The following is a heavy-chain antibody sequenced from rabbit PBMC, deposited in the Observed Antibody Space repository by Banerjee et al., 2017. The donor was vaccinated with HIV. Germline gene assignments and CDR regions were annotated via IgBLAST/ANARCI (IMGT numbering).Heavy chain of an antibody. V-gene: IGHV1S47*01. D-gene: IGHD6-1*01. CDR3: VRGAGAVLYGYVDLSL. Sequence: QEQLVESGGGLVQPGGSLKLSCKASGFDFSTYGVSWVRQAPGKGLEWIGYIDPIFGSAYCATWVNARFTIPSHNTHNTVSMKLNSLTAADTATYFCVRGAGAVLYGYVDLSLWGPGTLVTVS. CDR2: IDPIFGSA. J-gene: IGHJ4*01. CDR1: GFDFSTYG.